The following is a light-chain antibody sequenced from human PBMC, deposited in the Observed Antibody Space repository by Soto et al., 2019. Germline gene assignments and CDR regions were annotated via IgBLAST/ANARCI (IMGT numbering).Light chain of an antibody. Sequence: EIVMTQSPDSLAVSLGERATINCKSSQGVLYMSNNKNNLAWYQQKPGQPPKLLISWASTRESGVPDRFSGSGSETDFTLTISSLQAEDVAVYYCQQYYTTPWTFGQGTKVEIK. CDR2: WAS. J-gene: IGKJ1*01. CDR3: QQYYTTPWT. CDR1: QGVLYMSNNKNN. V-gene: IGKV4-1*01.